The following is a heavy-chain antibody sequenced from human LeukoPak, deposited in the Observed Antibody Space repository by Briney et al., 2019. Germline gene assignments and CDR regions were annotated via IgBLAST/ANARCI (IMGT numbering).Heavy chain of an antibody. CDR3: ARAEVIVGTTGFDY. CDR1: GYTFISYY. D-gene: IGHD1-26*01. V-gene: IGHV1-46*01. Sequence: ASVKVSCKASGYTFISYYMHWVRQAPGQGLEWMGIINPSGGSTNYAQKFQGRVTMTRDTSTSTVYMELSSLRSEDTAVYCCARAEVIVGTTGFDYWGQGTLVTVSS. CDR2: INPSGGST. J-gene: IGHJ4*02.